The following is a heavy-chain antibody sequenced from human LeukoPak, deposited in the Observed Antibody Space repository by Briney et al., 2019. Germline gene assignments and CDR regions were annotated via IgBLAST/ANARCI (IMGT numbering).Heavy chain of an antibody. V-gene: IGHV4-59*12. Sequence: SETLSLTCTVSGGSIISYYWTWIRQPPGKGLEWIGYIYYSGNTNYNPSLKSRVTISVDRSKNQFSLKLSSVTAADTAVYYCARTPLFTGYYYFDYWGQGTLVTVSS. CDR1: GGSIISYY. J-gene: IGHJ4*02. CDR3: ARTPLFTGYYYFDY. CDR2: IYYSGNT. D-gene: IGHD3-9*01.